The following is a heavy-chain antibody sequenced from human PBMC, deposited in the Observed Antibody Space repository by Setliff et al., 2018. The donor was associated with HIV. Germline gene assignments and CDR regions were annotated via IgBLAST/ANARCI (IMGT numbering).Heavy chain of an antibody. D-gene: IGHD3-3*01. J-gene: IGHJ4*02. CDR3: ARVIKNFWSGYHFDF. CDR2: IYPGDSDT. Sequence: PGESLTISCKGSGYIFTNYWIGWVRQMPGKGLESMGIIYPGDSDTRYSPSFQGQVTISADRSISTAYLQWSSLKASGTAIYFCARVIKNFWSGYHFDFWGQGTLVTVSS. CDR1: GYIFTNYW. V-gene: IGHV5-51*01.